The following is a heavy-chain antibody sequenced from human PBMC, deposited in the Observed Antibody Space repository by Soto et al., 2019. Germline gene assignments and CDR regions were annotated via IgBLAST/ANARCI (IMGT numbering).Heavy chain of an antibody. V-gene: IGHV3-9*01. Sequence: EVQLVESGGGLVQPGRSLRLSCAASGFTFDEYAMHWVRHAPGKGLEWVSGIRWNSGSIDYADSVKGRFTISRDKAKNSLYLQMNSLRAEGTALYYCAKVYSSVWSHAIDIWGQGTMVTVSS. CDR3: AKVYSSVWSHAIDI. J-gene: IGHJ3*02. CDR1: GFTFDEYA. CDR2: IRWNSGSI. D-gene: IGHD6-19*01.